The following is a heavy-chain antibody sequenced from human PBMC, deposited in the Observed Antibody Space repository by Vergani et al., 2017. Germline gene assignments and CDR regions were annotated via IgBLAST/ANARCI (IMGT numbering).Heavy chain of an antibody. J-gene: IGHJ4*02. CDR1: EFTFSNYA. V-gene: IGHV3-23*04. D-gene: IGHD3-9*01. CDR3: AKQYFVSGNYLFDY. Sequence: EVQLVESGGGLVKPGGSLRLTCAASEFTFSNYAMNWVRQAPGKGLEWVSGISGSGVSAYYTDSVKGRFTISRDNSKNMLFLQMNNLRTEDTAIYYCAKQYFVSGNYLFDYWGQGTLFTASS. CDR2: ISGSGVSA.